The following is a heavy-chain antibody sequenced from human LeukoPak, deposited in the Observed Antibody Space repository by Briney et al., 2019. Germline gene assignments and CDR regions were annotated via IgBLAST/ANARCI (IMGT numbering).Heavy chain of an antibody. J-gene: IGHJ4*02. CDR1: GFTFSSYA. CDR2: ISYSGGST. CDR3: ASKDPYDSRGYLLDY. V-gene: IGHV3-23*01. Sequence: PGGSLRLSCAASGFTFSSYAMSWVRQAPGKGLEWVSSISYSGGSTYYADSVKGRFTISRDSSKNTLYLQMNSLRAEDTAVYYCASKDPYDSRGYLLDYWGQGTLVTVSS. D-gene: IGHD3-22*01.